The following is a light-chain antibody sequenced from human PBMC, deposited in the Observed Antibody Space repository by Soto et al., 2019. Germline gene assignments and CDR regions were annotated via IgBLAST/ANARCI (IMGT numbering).Light chain of an antibody. CDR1: SGSVSTNNY. CDR3: LLYVGSGIHWV. CDR2: NTN. Sequence: QTVVTQEPSFSVSPGGTITLTCGLSSGSVSTNNYPSWYQQTPGQAPRTLIYNTNTRSSGVPDRFSGSILGNQAALTITGAQADDECDYYCLLYVGSGIHWVFGGGIQLTVL. V-gene: IGLV8-61*01. J-gene: IGLJ3*02.